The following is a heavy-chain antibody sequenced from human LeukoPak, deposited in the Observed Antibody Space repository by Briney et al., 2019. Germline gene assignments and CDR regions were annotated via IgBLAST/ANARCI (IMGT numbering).Heavy chain of an antibody. V-gene: IGHV5-51*01. Sequence: GESLKIFCKGFGYSFTSHWIGWVRQMPAKGLEWMGIIYPDDSDTRYSPSSQGQVTISVDKSINTAYLRWSSLKASDTAVYYCARLSAPGDAFDIWGQGTMVTVST. CDR3: ARLSAPGDAFDI. D-gene: IGHD2-2*01. CDR1: GYSFTSHW. CDR2: IYPDDSDT. J-gene: IGHJ3*02.